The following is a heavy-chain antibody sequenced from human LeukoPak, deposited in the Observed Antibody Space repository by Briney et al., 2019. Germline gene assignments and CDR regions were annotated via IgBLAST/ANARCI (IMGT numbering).Heavy chain of an antibody. CDR3: GSDPNGDYVGALGY. CDR2: VISGGGGT. Sequence: HPGGSLRLSCEASGFSFSSYAFAWVRQGPGKGLEWVAAVISGGGGTHFADSVKGRFTISRDNTKNTMYLQMNSLRVDDTAMYFCGSDPNGDYVGALGYWGRGALVTVSS. J-gene: IGHJ4*01. CDR1: GFSFSSYA. D-gene: IGHD2-8*01. V-gene: IGHV3-23*01.